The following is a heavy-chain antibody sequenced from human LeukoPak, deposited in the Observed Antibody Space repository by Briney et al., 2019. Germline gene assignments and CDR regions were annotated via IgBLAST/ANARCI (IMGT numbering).Heavy chain of an antibody. Sequence: GGSLRLFCAASGFTFSSYAMHWVRQAPGKGLEWVSVIYSGGSIYYADSVKGRFTISRDNSKNTLYLQMNSLRAEDTAVYYCAGGYKTGWKIDYWGQGTLVTVSS. J-gene: IGHJ4*02. CDR2: IYSGGSI. D-gene: IGHD6-19*01. CDR3: AGGYKTGWKIDY. CDR1: GFTFSSYA. V-gene: IGHV3-NL1*01.